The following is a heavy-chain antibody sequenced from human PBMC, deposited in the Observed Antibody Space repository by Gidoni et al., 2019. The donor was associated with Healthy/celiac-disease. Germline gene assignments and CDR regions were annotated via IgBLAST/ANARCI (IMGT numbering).Heavy chain of an antibody. V-gene: IGHV4-30-4*01. CDR1: GGSISSGDYS. D-gene: IGHD4-17*01. CDR2: IYSSGST. Sequence: QVQLQESGPGLVKPSQTLSLTCTVSGGSISSGDYSWSWIRQPPGKGLEWIGYIYSSGSTYYNPSLKSRVTISVDTSKNQFSLKLSSVTAADTAVYYCARDVYVGDDAFDTWGQGTMVTVSS. J-gene: IGHJ3*02. CDR3: ARDVYVGDDAFDT.